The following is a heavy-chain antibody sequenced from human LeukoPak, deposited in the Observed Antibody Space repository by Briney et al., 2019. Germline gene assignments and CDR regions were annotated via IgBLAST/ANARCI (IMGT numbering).Heavy chain of an antibody. D-gene: IGHD5-12*01. CDR2: TYYRSKWYN. Sequence: SQTLSLTCAISGDSVSSNSAAWNWIRQSPSRGLEWLGRTYYRSKWYNDYAVSVKSRITINPDTSKNQFSLQLNSVTPEDTAVYYCARGGVSGYDFSPAFDYWGQGTLVTVSS. CDR3: ARGGVSGYDFSPAFDY. CDR1: GDSVSSNSAA. V-gene: IGHV6-1*01. J-gene: IGHJ4*02.